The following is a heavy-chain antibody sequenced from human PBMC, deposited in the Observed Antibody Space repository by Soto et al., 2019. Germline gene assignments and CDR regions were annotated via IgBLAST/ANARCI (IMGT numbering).Heavy chain of an antibody. CDR3: ARNGGKYCSGGSCYAYYYYGMDV. CDR1: GGSFSGYY. J-gene: IGHJ6*02. D-gene: IGHD2-15*01. V-gene: IGHV4-34*01. Sequence: QVQLQQWGAGLLKPSETLSLTCAVYGGSFSGYYWSWIRQPPGKGLEWIGEINHSGSTNYNPSLKSRVTISVDTSKNQFCLKLSSVTAAETAVYYCARNGGKYCSGGSCYAYYYYGMDVWGQGTTVTVSS. CDR2: INHSGST.